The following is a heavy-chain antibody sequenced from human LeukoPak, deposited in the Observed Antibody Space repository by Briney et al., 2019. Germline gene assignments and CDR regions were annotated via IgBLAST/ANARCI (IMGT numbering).Heavy chain of an antibody. CDR3: ARVRGLYCSSTSCADSDAFDI. CDR1: GFTFSSYA. D-gene: IGHD2-2*01. V-gene: IGHV3-30-3*01. Sequence: GGSLRLSCAASGFTFSSYAMHWVRQAPDKGLEWVAVISYDGSNKYYADSVKGRFTISRDNSKNTLYLQMNSLRAEDTAVYYCARVRGLYCSSTSCADSDAFDIWGQGTMVTVSS. CDR2: ISYDGSNK. J-gene: IGHJ3*02.